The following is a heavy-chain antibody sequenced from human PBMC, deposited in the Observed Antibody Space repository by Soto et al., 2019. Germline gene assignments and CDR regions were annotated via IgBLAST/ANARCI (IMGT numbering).Heavy chain of an antibody. D-gene: IGHD2-15*01. Sequence: EVQLVESGGGLVQPGGSLRLSCTASGFIVSDTYVNWVRQAQGKGLEWVSVISNRGDTHYADSVRGRFSLSRDISDNTLHLQMNNLRVEDTAVYYSAREPRNCRGGSCSITGDAYDIWGQGTMVTVSS. CDR1: GFIVSDTY. CDR3: AREPRNCRGGSCSITGDAYDI. J-gene: IGHJ3*02. CDR2: ISNRGDT. V-gene: IGHV3-66*01.